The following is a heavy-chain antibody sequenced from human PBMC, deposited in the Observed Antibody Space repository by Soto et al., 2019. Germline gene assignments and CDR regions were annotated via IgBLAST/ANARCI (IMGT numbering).Heavy chain of an antibody. Sequence: GGPKRHSYRDAEGNFLTSAVSWVRKAPGKGLEWVSAINERGGSTYYADSVKGRFIISRDNSKNTLYLQMNSLRAEDTALYYCAKDKSGTTAFDIWGQGTMVPV. V-gene: IGHV3-23*01. J-gene: IGHJ3*02. D-gene: IGHD1-1*01. CDR2: INERGGST. CDR3: AKDKSGTTAFDI. CDR1: EGNFLTSA.